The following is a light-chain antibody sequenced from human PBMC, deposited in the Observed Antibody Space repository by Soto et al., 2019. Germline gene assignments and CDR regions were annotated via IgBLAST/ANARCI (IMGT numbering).Light chain of an antibody. Sequence: DIQMTQSPSSLSASVGDRVTITCRASQSISSYLNWYQQKPGKVPKLLIYKASTLKSGVPSRFSGSGSGTEFTLTISSLQPDDFATYYCQHYNSYSEAFGQGTKVDIK. CDR1: QSISSY. CDR3: QHYNSYSEA. J-gene: IGKJ1*01. V-gene: IGKV1-5*03. CDR2: KAS.